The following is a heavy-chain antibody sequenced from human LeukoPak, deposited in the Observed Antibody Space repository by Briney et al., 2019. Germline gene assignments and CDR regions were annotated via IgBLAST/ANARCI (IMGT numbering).Heavy chain of an antibody. J-gene: IGHJ3*02. CDR2: ISSSSSYI. CDR1: GFTFSSYS. CDR3: ARDRRFAFDI. Sequence: GGTLRLSCAASGFTFSSYSMNWVRQAPGKGLEWVSSISSSSSYIYYADSVKGRFTTSSDNAKNPLYLQMNSLRAEDTAVYYCARDRRFAFDIWGQGTMVTVSS. V-gene: IGHV3-21*01.